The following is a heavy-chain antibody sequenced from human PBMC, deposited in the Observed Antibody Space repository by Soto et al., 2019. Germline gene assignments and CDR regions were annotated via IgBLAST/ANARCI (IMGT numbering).Heavy chain of an antibody. CDR3: ASGSTYYYDSSGYSPSYYFDY. CDR1: GGSISSSSYY. J-gene: IGHJ4*02. V-gene: IGHV4-39*01. CDR2: IYYSGST. D-gene: IGHD3-22*01. Sequence: SETLSLTCTVSGGSISSSSYYWGWIRQPPGKGLEWIGSIYYSGSTYYNPSLKSRVTISVDTPKNQFSLKLSFVTAADTAVYYCASGSTYYYDSSGYSPSYYFDYWGQGTLVTVSS.